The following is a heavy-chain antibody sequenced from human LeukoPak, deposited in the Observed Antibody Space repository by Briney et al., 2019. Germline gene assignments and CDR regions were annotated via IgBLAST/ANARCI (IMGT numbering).Heavy chain of an antibody. CDR3: ARDAPGNTALDY. V-gene: IGHV3-74*01. J-gene: IGHJ4*02. Sequence: GGSLRLSCAASGFTFISYWMHWVRQAPGKGLVWVSRINGYGSSTDFADSVKGRFTISRDNAKNTLYLQMNSLTADDTAVYYCARDAPGNTALDYWGQGTLVTVSS. CDR2: INGYGSST. D-gene: IGHD5-18*01. CDR1: GFTFISYW.